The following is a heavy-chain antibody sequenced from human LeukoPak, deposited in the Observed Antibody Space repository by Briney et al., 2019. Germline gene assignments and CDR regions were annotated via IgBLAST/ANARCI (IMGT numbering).Heavy chain of an antibody. D-gene: IGHD2-2*01. CDR3: AGNLYTRFGDC. J-gene: IGHJ4*02. Sequence: GGSLRLSCAASGFIFSTYSMNWVRQAPGKGLEWVSSISASSTYIKYADSVKGRFTISRDNAQNTLYLQMNSLRAEDTAVYYCAGNLYTRFGDCWGQGALVTVSS. CDR1: GFIFSTYS. CDR2: ISASSTYI. V-gene: IGHV3-21*01.